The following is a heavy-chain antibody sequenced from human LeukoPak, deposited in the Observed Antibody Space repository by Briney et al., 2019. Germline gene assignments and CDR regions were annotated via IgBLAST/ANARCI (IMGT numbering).Heavy chain of an antibody. CDR3: AKDSVLTGYSSGWYSENWFDP. V-gene: IGHV3-30*18. D-gene: IGHD6-19*01. CDR1: GFTFSSYG. CDR2: ISYDGSNK. J-gene: IGHJ5*02. Sequence: RGSLRLSCAASGFTFSSYGMHWVRQAPGKGLEWVAVISYDGSNKYYADSVKGRFTISRDNSKNTLYLQMNSLRAEDTAVYYCAKDSVLTGYSSGWYSENWFDPWGQGTLVTVSS.